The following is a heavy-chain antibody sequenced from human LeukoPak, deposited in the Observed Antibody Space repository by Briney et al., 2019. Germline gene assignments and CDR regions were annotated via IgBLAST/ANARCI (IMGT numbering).Heavy chain of an antibody. V-gene: IGHV3-7*01. Sequence: GGSLRLSCAASGFTFSSYWMSWVRQAPGKGLEWVANIKQDGSEKYYVDSVKGRFTISRDNAKNSLYLQMNSLRAEDTAVYYCARRLWFGESPAGYWGQGTLVTVSS. J-gene: IGHJ4*02. D-gene: IGHD3-10*01. CDR3: ARRLWFGESPAGY. CDR2: IKQDGSEK. CDR1: GFTFSSYW.